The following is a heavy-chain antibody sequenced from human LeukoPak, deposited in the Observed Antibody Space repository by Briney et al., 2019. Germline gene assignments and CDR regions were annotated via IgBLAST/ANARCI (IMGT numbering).Heavy chain of an antibody. CDR2: IYSDGST. CDR3: ARGVVVISIGAFDI. V-gene: IGHV3-66*02. J-gene: IGHJ3*02. Sequence: GGSLRLSCAASGFNVNSNYMSWVRRAPGKGLEWVSVIYSDGSTYYVDSVKGRFTISRDNSKNTLYLQMNSLRAEDTAVYYCARGVVVISIGAFDIWGQGTMVTVSS. CDR1: GFNVNSNY. D-gene: IGHD3-22*01.